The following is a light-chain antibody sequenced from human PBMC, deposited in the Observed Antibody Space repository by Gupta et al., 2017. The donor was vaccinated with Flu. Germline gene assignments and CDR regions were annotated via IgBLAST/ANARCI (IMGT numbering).Light chain of an antibody. CDR3: QQYNGYPNT. V-gene: IGKV1-5*03. J-gene: IGKJ5*01. CDR2: KAS. Sequence: DIQMTQSPSTLSASVGDRVTITCRASQSISIWLAWYQQRPGKAPNFLIYKASNLGSGVPARFSGSGSGTEFTLTISTLQPDDFATYYCQQYNGYPNTFGQGTRLEIK. CDR1: QSISIW.